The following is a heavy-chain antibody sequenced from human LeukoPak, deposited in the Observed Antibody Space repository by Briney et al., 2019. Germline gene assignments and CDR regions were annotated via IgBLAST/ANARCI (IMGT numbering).Heavy chain of an antibody. V-gene: IGHV3-20*04. J-gene: IGHJ4*02. CDR1: GFTFDDYG. CDR2: INWSGGST. D-gene: IGHD4-17*01. CDR3: ARDRLPMTTVPYYFDY. Sequence: GGSLRLSCAASGFTFDDYGMSWVRQAPGKGLEWVSGINWSGGSTGYADSVKGRFTISRDNAKNSLYLQMNSLRAEDTALYYCARDRLPMTTVPYYFDYWGQGTLVTVSS.